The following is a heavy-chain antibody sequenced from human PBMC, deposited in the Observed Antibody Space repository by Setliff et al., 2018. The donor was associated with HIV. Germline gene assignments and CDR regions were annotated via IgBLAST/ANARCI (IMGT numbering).Heavy chain of an antibody. D-gene: IGHD3-22*01. CDR2: IYSRGPT. J-gene: IGHJ4*02. V-gene: IGHV4-4*08. Sequence: LRLSCAASGFTFSSYSMNWVRQAPGKGLEWIGHIYSRGPTNYNPSLRSRVIISVDTSENQLSLSLSSVTAADTAVYYCARDDSGYYYDYWGQGKLVTVSS. CDR3: ARDDSGYYYDY. CDR1: GFTFSSYS.